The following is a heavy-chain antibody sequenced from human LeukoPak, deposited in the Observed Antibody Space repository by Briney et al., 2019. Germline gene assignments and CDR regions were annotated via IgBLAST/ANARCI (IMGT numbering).Heavy chain of an antibody. D-gene: IGHD6-13*01. CDR1: GASISTYY. CDR2: IYYSGST. V-gene: IGHV4-59*01. Sequence: PSETLSLTCNVSGASISTYYWSWIRQPPGKGLEWIGYIYYSGSTHYNPSLESRVIIATDTSKNQFSVKLSSVTAADTAVYYCASGPYPAAGTDHQFDYWGQGTLVTVSS. J-gene: IGHJ4*02. CDR3: ASGPYPAAGTDHQFDY.